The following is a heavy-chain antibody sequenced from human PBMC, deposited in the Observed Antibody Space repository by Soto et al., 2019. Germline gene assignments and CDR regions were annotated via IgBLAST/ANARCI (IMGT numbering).Heavy chain of an antibody. CDR2: VYSTGTS. D-gene: IGHD4-17*01. CDR3: VRDGSKALRDCFDP. V-gene: IGHV4-4*07. CDR1: GGSMSKFY. Sequence: SETLSLTCSVSGGSMSKFYWSWIRKTAGKGLEWRGRVYSTGTSGYSPCLRSRIVMSVDLSKKTFSLRLRSVTAADTGAYYCVRDGSKALRDCFDPWGQGILVTVCS. J-gene: IGHJ5*02.